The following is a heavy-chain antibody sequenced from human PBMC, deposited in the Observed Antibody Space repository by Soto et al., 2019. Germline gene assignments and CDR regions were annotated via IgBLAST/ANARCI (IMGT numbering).Heavy chain of an antibody. D-gene: IGHD2-21*02. J-gene: IGHJ6*02. V-gene: IGHV3-48*03. CDR1: GFTFSSYE. Sequence: ESGGGLVQPGGSLRLSCAASGFTFSSYEMNWVRQAPGKGLEWVSYISSSGSTIYYADSVKGRFTISRDNAKNSLYLQMNSLRAEDTAVYYCARGGEDPSSVVTARMYTVYYYYGMDVWGQGTTVTVSS. CDR3: ARGGEDPSSVVTARMYTVYYYYGMDV. CDR2: ISSSGSTI.